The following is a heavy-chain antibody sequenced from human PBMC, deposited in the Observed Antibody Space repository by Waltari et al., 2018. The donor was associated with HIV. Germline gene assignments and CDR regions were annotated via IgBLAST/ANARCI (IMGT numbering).Heavy chain of an antibody. V-gene: IGHV1-8*01. CDR2: MNPNSGNT. CDR3: ARSSITGTSGGGMDV. J-gene: IGHJ6*02. D-gene: IGHD1-7*01. CDR1: GYTFTSYD. Sequence: QVQLVQSWAEVKKPGASVQVSCKASGYTFTSYDINWLRHAPGQGLEWMGWMNPNSGNTGYAQKFQGRVTMTRNTSISTAYMELSSLRSEDTAVYYCARSSITGTSGGGMDVWGQGTTVTVSS.